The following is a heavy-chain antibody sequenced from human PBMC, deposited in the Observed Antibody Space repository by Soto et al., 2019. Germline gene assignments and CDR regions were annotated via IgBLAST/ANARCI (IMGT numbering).Heavy chain of an antibody. CDR1: GYTLTELS. D-gene: IGHD3-22*01. J-gene: IGHJ1*01. CDR2: FDPEDGET. CDR3: ATSITMIVVGLKYFQH. Sequence: ASVKVSCKVSGYTLTELSMHWVRQAPGKGLEWMGGFDPEDGETIYAQKFQGRVTMTEDTSTDTAYMELSSLRSEDTAVYYCATSITMIVVGLKYFQHWGQGTLVTVSS. V-gene: IGHV1-24*01.